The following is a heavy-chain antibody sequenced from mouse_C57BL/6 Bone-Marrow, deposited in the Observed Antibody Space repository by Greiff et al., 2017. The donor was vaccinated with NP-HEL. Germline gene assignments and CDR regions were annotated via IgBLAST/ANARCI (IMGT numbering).Heavy chain of an antibody. CDR2: INPSNGGT. CDR3: ARWDDGGSITTVEAY. V-gene: IGHV1-53*01. D-gene: IGHD1-1*01. CDR1: GYTFTSYW. Sequence: QVQLQQPGTELVKPGASVKLSCKASGYTFTSYWMHWVKQRPGQGLEWIGNINPSNGGTTYNEKFKSKATLTVDKSSSTAYMQLSSLTSEDSAVYYCARWDDGGSITTVEAYWGQGTLVTVSA. J-gene: IGHJ3*01.